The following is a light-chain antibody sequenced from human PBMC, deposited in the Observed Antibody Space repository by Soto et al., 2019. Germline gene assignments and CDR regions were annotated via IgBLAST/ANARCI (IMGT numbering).Light chain of an antibody. CDR3: SSYTSSSTHVV. CDR1: SSDVGGYNY. J-gene: IGLJ2*01. V-gene: IGLV2-14*01. CDR2: EVS. Sequence: QSALTQPASVSGSPGQSITISCTGTSSDVGGYNYVSWYQQHPGKAPKLMIYEVSNRPSGVSNRFSRSKSGNTASLTISGLQAEDEADYYCSSYTSSSTHVVFGGGTKLTVL.